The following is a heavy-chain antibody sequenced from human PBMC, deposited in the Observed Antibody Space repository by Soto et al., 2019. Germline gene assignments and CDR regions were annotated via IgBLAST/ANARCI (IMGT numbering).Heavy chain of an antibody. CDR3: ASQRTSVVTQAYFDV. D-gene: IGHD2-21*02. CDR1: GGSVSSQY. CDR2: IYNGGIP. J-gene: IGHJ4*02. V-gene: IGHV4-4*07. Sequence: SETLSLTCAVSGGSVSSQYWSWIRQPAGKGPEWIGRIYNGGIPLIHPSLESRVALSLDTSKNQFSLTLSSVTAADTAIYYCASQRTSVVTQAYFDVWGPGSLVTVS.